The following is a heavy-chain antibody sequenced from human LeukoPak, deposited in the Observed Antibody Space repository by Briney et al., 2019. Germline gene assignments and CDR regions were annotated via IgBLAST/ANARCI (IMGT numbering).Heavy chain of an antibody. CDR1: GFTFSSYE. D-gene: IGHD2-21*02. V-gene: IGHV3-48*03. CDR2: ISSSGSTI. CDR3: ATYCGGDCYYDY. Sequence: SGGSLRLSCAASGFTFSSYEMNSVRQALGKGLEWVSYISSSGSTIYYGDSVKGRFTISRDNAKNSLYLQMNSLRAEDTAVYYCATYCGGDCYYDYWGQGTLVTVSS. J-gene: IGHJ4*02.